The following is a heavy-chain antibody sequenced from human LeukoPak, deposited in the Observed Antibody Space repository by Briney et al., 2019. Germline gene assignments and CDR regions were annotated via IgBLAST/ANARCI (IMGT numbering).Heavy chain of an antibody. D-gene: IGHD1-26*01. J-gene: IGHJ6*03. Sequence: GGSLRLSCAASGFTFSSYGMHWVRQAPGKGLEWVAVISYDGSNKYYTDSVKGRFTISRDNSKNTLYLQMNSLRAEDTAVYYCAKGRGWEASYYYYYMDVWGKGTTVTISS. CDR3: AKGRGWEASYYYYYMDV. CDR2: ISYDGSNK. CDR1: GFTFSSYG. V-gene: IGHV3-30*18.